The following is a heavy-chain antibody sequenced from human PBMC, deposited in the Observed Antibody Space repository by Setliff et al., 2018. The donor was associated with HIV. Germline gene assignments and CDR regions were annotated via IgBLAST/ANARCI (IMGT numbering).Heavy chain of an antibody. CDR2: IYYGGST. D-gene: IGHD1-26*01. CDR3: AKTSVGATGLYAFDI. J-gene: IGHJ3*02. Sequence: PSETLSLTCTVYGASISNSNSYWGWIRQPPGKRLEWLGSIYYGGSTSYNPSLSSRLTISVDTSKNQVSLRLSSVTVADTAVYYCAKTSVGATGLYAFDIWGQGTMVTVSS. CDR1: GASISNSNSY. V-gene: IGHV4-39*01.